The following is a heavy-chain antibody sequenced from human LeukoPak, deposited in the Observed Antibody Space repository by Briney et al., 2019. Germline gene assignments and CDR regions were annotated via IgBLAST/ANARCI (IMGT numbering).Heavy chain of an antibody. CDR3: AKPALSYGSGSYFDY. Sequence: GGSLRLSCAASGFTFSSYAMSWVRQAPGKGLEWVSAISGSGGSTYYADSVKGRFTISRDNSKDTLYLQMNSLRAEDTAVYYCAKPALSYGSGSYFDYWGQGTLVTVSS. D-gene: IGHD3-10*01. V-gene: IGHV3-23*01. CDR1: GFTFSSYA. J-gene: IGHJ4*02. CDR2: ISGSGGST.